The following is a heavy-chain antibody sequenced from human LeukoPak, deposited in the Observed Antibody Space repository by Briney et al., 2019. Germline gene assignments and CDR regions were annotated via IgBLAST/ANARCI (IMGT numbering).Heavy chain of an antibody. CDR3: ARAPRNYYDSSGLRAFDI. Sequence: GGSLRLSCAASGFTFSTSGMHWVRQAPGKGLEWVAVISYDGSDKHYADSVKGRFTISRDNSKNTLYLQMNSLRTEDTAVYHCARAPRNYYDSSGLRAFDIWGQGTMVTVSS. CDR2: ISYDGSDK. CDR1: GFTFSTSG. V-gene: IGHV3-30*03. J-gene: IGHJ3*02. D-gene: IGHD3-22*01.